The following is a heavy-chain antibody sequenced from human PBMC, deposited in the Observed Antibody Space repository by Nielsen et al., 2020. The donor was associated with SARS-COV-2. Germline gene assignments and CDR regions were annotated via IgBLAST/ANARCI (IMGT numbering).Heavy chain of an antibody. V-gene: IGHV4-39*01. J-gene: IGHJ5*02. CDR2: IYYSGST. Sequence: SETLSLTCTVSGGSISSSSYYWGWLRQPPGKGLEWIGSIYYSGSTYYNPSLKSRVTISVDTSKNQFSLKLSSVTAADTAVYYCARGAYYYGSGSYLNNWFDPWGQGTLVTVSS. CDR1: GGSISSSSYY. CDR3: ARGAYYYGSGSYLNNWFDP. D-gene: IGHD3-10*01.